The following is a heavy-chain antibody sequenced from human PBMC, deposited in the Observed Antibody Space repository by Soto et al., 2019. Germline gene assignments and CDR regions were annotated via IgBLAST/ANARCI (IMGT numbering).Heavy chain of an antibody. CDR1: GGSFSGYY. CDR3: AIQVAPGVLRYPESYWG. V-gene: IGHV4-34*01. J-gene: IGHJ4*02. CDR2: INHSGSK. D-gene: IGHD3-9*01. Sequence: QVQLQQWGAGLLKPSETLSLTCAVYGGSFSGYYWSWIRQPPGKGLEWIGEINHSGSKSYNSSLKSRVTISVDTSKNQFSLKLSSVTAADTAVYYCAIQVAPGVLRYPESYWGWGQGTLVTVSS.